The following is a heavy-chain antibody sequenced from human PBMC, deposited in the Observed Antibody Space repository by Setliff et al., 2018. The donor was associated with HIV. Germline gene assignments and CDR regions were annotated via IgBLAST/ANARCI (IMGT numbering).Heavy chain of an antibody. D-gene: IGHD1-26*01. CDR2: ISSSGGSI. V-gene: IGHV3-48*03. J-gene: IGHJ4*02. Sequence: GGSLRLSCAGSGFTFGSYEMNWVRQAPGKGLEWVSYISSSGGSIYYADSVKGRFTISRDNAKNLLYLQMNSLRAEDTAVYYCARGIDSGSQRGFDYWGQGTLVTVSS. CDR1: GFTFGSYE. CDR3: ARGIDSGSQRGFDY.